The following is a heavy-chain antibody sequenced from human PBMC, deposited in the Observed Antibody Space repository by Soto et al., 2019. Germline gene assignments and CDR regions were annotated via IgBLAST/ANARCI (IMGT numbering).Heavy chain of an antibody. D-gene: IGHD4-17*01. CDR3: ARGPRSTVTIDD. CDR1: GFTFSSYG. J-gene: IGHJ4*02. V-gene: IGHV3-33*01. CDR2: IWYDGSNK. Sequence: GGSLRLSCAASGFTFSSYGMHWVRQAPGKGLEWVAVIWYDGSNKYYADSVKGRFTISRDNSKNTLYLQMNSLRAEDTAVYYCARGPRSTVTIDDWGQGTLVTVSS.